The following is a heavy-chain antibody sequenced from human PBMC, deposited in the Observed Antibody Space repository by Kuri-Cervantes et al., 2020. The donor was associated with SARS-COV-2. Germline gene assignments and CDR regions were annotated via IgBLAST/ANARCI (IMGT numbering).Heavy chain of an antibody. V-gene: IGHV4-38-2*01. CDR3: ARHRDSSSWYGRGAFDY. J-gene: IGHJ4*02. Sequence: ESLRLSCAVSGYSISSGYYWGWIRQPPGKGLEWIGSIYQSESTYYNPSLKSRVTISVDTSKDQFSLKLSSVTAADTAVYYCARHRDSSSWYGRGAFDYWGQGTLVTVSS. CDR2: IYQSEST. D-gene: IGHD6-13*01. CDR1: GYSISSGYY.